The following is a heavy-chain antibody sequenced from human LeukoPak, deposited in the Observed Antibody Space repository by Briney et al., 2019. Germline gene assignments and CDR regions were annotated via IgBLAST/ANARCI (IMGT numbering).Heavy chain of an antibody. D-gene: IGHD3-10*01. CDR1: GGSFSGYY. CDR3: ARGYGSGSYYTRTRHAYYFDY. J-gene: IGHJ4*02. V-gene: IGHV4-34*01. Sequence: SETLSLTCAVYGGSFSGYYWSWIRQPPGKGLEWIGEINHSGSTNYNPSLKSRVTISVDTSKNQFSLKLSSVTAADTAVYYCARGYGSGSYYTRTRHAYYFDYWGQGTLVTVSS. CDR2: INHSGST.